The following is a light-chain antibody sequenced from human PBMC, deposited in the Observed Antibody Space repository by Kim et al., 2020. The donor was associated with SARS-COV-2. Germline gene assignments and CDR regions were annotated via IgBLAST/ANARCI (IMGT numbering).Light chain of an antibody. J-gene: IGLJ3*02. CDR2: DVS. Sequence: QSALTQPASVSGSPGQSITISCTGTSSDVGGYNYVSWYQQHQGKAPKLMIYDVSNRPSGVSNRFSGSKSGNTASLTISGLQAEDEADYYCSSYTSSSTLRVFGGGTQLTVL. V-gene: IGLV2-14*03. CDR3: SSYTSSSTLRV. CDR1: SSDVGGYNY.